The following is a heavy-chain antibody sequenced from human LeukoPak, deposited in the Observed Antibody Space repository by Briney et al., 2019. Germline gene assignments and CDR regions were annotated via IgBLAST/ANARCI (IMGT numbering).Heavy chain of an antibody. Sequence: GGSLRLSCAASGFTFRNYVIHWVRQAPGKGLEWVAVTSSDLNVKLYADSVKGRFTISRDNSRSTLYLQMNSLRPDDTAIYYCAREGYYGSGSPPSLYFDYWGQGTLVTVSS. CDR1: GFTFRNYV. CDR2: TSSDLNVK. CDR3: AREGYYGSGSPPSLYFDY. V-gene: IGHV3-30-3*01. D-gene: IGHD3-10*01. J-gene: IGHJ4*02.